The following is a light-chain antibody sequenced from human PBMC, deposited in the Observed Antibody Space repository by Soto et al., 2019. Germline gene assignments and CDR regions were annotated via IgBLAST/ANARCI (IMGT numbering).Light chain of an antibody. V-gene: IGLV2-8*01. Sequence: QSVLGQPPSASGSPGQSVTISCIGTASDIGRYNYVSWYQHDPGKAPKLIIYEVTKRPSGVPDRFSGSKSGNTASLTVSGLQADDEADYYCNSYVGSNNYVFGTGTKVTVL. CDR3: NSYVGSNNYV. CDR2: EVT. J-gene: IGLJ1*01. CDR1: ASDIGRYNY.